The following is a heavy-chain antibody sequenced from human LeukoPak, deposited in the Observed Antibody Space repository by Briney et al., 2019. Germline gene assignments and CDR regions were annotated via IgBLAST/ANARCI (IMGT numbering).Heavy chain of an antibody. Sequence: GGSLRLSCAASGFTFSIYWMTWVRQAPGKGLEWVANIKQDGSEKYYVDSVKGRFTISRDNAKNSLYPQMNSLRAEDTAVYYCAREGLSAHWKTPGVEYWGQGTLVTVSS. CDR3: AREGLSAHWKTPGVEY. CDR2: IKQDGSEK. V-gene: IGHV3-7*03. CDR1: GFTFSIYW. J-gene: IGHJ4*02. D-gene: IGHD1-1*01.